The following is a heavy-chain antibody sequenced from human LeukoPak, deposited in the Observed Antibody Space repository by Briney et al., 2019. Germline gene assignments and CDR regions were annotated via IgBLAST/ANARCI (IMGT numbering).Heavy chain of an antibody. Sequence: SSETLSLTCTVSGGAISTYYWSWIRQPPGKGLEWIGYVYYDGSTIYNPSLKSRVTISVDTSKNQFSLRLSSVTAADTALYYCARVATIFGVIIKHAFDIWGQGTMVTVSS. CDR1: GGAISTYY. CDR3: ARVATIFGVIIKHAFDI. CDR2: VYYDGST. V-gene: IGHV4-59*01. D-gene: IGHD3-3*01. J-gene: IGHJ3*02.